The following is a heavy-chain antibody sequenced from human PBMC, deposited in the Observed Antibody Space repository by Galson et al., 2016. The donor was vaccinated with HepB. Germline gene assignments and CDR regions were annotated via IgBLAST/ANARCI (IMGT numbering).Heavy chain of an antibody. D-gene: IGHD2-21*01. CDR3: ARDYFCVGASCRGERGRFDY. Sequence: SLRLSCAASGFTFRDFPMVWVRQAPGQGLEWFSSISSDGVYTYYADSLKGRFSISRDNAKNSLFLQMSSLRAEDTAMYYCARDYFCVGASCRGERGRFDYWGQGALVTVSS. CDR1: GFTFRDFP. V-gene: IGHV3-21*01. CDR2: ISSDGVYT. J-gene: IGHJ4*02.